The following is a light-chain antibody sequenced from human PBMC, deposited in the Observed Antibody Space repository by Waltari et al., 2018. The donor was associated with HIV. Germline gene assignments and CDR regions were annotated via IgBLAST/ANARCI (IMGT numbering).Light chain of an antibody. CDR3: SSYGGNDNLV. Sequence: QSALTQPPSASGSPGQSVTISCTGTSSDVGGYNAVSWYQQHPGQAPKLMIYEVTKRPSGVPDRFSGSKSGNTASLTVSGLQAEDEGDYYCSSYGGNDNLVFGGGTKVTVL. V-gene: IGLV2-8*01. J-gene: IGLJ2*01. CDR1: SSDVGGYNA. CDR2: EVT.